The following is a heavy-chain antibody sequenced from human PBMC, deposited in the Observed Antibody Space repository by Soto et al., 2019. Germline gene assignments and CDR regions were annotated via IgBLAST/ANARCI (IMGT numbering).Heavy chain of an antibody. Sequence: QVQLQESGPGLVKPSETLSLTCTVSGASISSYYWSWVRQPPGKGLEWIGYISYSGSTNYNPSLRSRVTISVDTSKNHFSLKLSSVPAADTAVYYCARHPNLAGLGSMGYFQLWGQGTLVTVSS. D-gene: IGHD6-19*01. J-gene: IGHJ1*01. CDR1: GASISSYY. CDR3: ARHPNLAGLGSMGYFQL. V-gene: IGHV4-59*08. CDR2: ISYSGST.